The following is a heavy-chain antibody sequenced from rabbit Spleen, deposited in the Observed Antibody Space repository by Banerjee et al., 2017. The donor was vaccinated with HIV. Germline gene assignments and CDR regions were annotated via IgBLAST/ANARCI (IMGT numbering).Heavy chain of an antibody. V-gene: IGHV1S45*01. D-gene: IGHD4-1*01. CDR3: ARDVAGVIGRNSEL. Sequence: QERLTESGGDMVQPEGSLTLTCTASRFSFSVKYIMCWVRQAPGKGPEWIACINTDSGNTAFDNWAKGRFSISKSASIPVTVQMTTLTVAHTATYFCARDVAGVIGRNSELWGPGSLVTVS. J-gene: IGHJ4*01. CDR2: INTDSGNT. CDR1: RFSFSVKYI.